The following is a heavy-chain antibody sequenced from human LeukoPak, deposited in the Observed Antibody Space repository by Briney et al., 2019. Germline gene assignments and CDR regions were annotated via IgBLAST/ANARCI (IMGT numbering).Heavy chain of an antibody. CDR3: ARDVRGDCHSCIDY. V-gene: IGHV3-53*01. Sequence: PGGSLRLSCAASGFTVSSNYMSWVRQAPGKGLEWVSVIYSGGSTYYADSVKGRFTISRDNSKNTLYLQMNSLRAEDTAVYYCARDVRGDCHSCIDYWGQGTLVTVSS. CDR1: GFTVSSNY. CDR2: IYSGGST. J-gene: IGHJ4*02. D-gene: IGHD2-21*02.